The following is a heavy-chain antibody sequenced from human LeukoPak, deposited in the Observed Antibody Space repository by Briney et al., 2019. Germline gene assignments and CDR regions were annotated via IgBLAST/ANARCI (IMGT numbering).Heavy chain of an antibody. CDR3: ARHGLIAARHAFDI. CDR1: GGSFSGYY. D-gene: IGHD6-13*01. CDR2: INHSGST. Sequence: PSETLSLTCAVYGGSFSGYYWSWIRQPPGKGLEWIGEINHSGSTNYNPSLKSRVTIPIDTSKNQLSLKLSSVTAADTAVYYCARHGLIAARHAFDIWGHGTMVTVSS. J-gene: IGHJ3*02. V-gene: IGHV4-34*01.